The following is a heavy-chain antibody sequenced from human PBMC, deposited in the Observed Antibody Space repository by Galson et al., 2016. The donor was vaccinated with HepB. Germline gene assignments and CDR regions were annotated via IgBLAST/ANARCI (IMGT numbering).Heavy chain of an antibody. V-gene: IGHV3-48*01. CDR1: GFAFSSYS. Sequence: SLRLSCAASGFAFSSYSMNWVRQAPGRGLEWVSYIISMSSTQYYADSVKGRFTISRDNVQNSLYLHMNSVRAEDTAVYYCARDCDYICYTEASGFDFWGQGTLVTVSS. CDR2: IISMSSTQ. D-gene: IGHD2-8*01. J-gene: IGHJ4*02. CDR3: ARDCDYICYTEASGFDF.